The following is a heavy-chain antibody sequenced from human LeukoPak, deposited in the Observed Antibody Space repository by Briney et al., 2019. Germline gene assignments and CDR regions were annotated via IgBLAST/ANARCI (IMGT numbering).Heavy chain of an antibody. J-gene: IGHJ6*02. CDR3: ARVPKGVLTGYYFGMDV. Sequence: GGSLRLSCAASGFTFSSYDMHWVRQAAGKGLEWVSAIGTAGDTYYPGSVKGRLTISRENAKNSLYLQMHSLRAGDTAVYYCARVPKGVLTGYYFGMDVWGQGTTVTVSS. CDR1: GFTFSSYD. D-gene: IGHD3-9*01. CDR2: IGTAGDT. V-gene: IGHV3-13*01.